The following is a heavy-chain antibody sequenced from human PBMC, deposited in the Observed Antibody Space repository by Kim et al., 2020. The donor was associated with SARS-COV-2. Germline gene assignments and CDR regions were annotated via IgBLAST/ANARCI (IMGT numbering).Heavy chain of an antibody. CDR3: ARVPSAGGGLIDY. V-gene: IGHV6-1*01. D-gene: IGHD1-26*01. Sequence: YAVSVKSRITINPDTSKNQCSLHLNSVTPEDTAVYYCARVPSAGGGLIDYWGQGTLVTVSS. J-gene: IGHJ4*02.